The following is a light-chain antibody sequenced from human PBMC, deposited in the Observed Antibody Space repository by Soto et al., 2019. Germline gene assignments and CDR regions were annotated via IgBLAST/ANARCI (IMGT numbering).Light chain of an antibody. CDR2: EVV. J-gene: IGLJ1*01. Sequence: ALTQPPPASGSPGQSVTISCTGTKNDIGVYDFVSWYQHHPGKAPRLIIYEVVQRPSGVPDRFSGSKSGNTASLTVSGLQAADEADYFCKSYAGSNTYVFGSGTKVTVL. CDR1: KNDIGVYDF. V-gene: IGLV2-8*01. CDR3: KSYAGSNTYV.